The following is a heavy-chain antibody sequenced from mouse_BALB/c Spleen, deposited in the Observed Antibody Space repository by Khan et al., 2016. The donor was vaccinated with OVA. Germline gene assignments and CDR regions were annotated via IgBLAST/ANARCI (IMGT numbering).Heavy chain of an antibody. J-gene: IGHJ3*01. V-gene: IGHV1-18*01. CDR1: GYSFTDYT. Sequence: EVQLQQSGPELVKPGASMKISCKTSGYSFTDYTLNWVRQSHGKNLEWIGLINPYNGGTTYNQKFKGKATLTVDKSSSTAYMELLSLTSEDSAVXYCAMSNYNGSNSWFAYWGQGTLVTVSA. CDR3: AMSNYNGSNSWFAY. CDR2: INPYNGGT. D-gene: IGHD1-1*01.